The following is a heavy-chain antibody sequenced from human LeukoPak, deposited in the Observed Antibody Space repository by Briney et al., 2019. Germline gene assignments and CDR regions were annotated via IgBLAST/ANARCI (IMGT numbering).Heavy chain of an antibody. V-gene: IGHV3-48*01. CDR1: GFNFNIWS. CDR2: LSRSTTII. D-gene: IGHD6-19*01. CDR3: ARSGWYDDFDY. J-gene: IGHJ4*02. Sequence: GGSLRLSCAASGFNFNIWSMNWVRQAPGKGLEWISYLSRSTTIIYYADSVKGRFTISRDNAKNSLYLQMNSLRAEDTAMYHCARSGWYDDFDYLGQGTLVTVSS.